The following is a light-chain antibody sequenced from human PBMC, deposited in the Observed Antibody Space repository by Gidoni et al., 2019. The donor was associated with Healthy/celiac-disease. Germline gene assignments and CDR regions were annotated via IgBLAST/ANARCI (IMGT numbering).Light chain of an antibody. CDR1: QSVSSNY. CDR3: QQYGGSPLWT. V-gene: IGKV3-20*01. CDR2: GAS. J-gene: IGKJ1*01. Sequence: EIVLMQSPGTLSVSPGQRATLSCRASQSVSSNYFAWFQQKPGQAPRLLIYGASSRAPGIPDRFSGSGSGTDFTLTISRLEPEDFAVYFCQQYGGSPLWTFGHGTKVEIK.